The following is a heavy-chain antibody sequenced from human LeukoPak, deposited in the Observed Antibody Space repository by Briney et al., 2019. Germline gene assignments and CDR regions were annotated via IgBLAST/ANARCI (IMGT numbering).Heavy chain of an antibody. CDR1: GYTFTGYY. Sequence: ASVKVSCKASGYTFTGYYMHWVRQAPGQGLEWMGWINPNSGGTNYAQKFQGRVTMTRDTSISTAYMELSRLRSDDTAVYYCARTLPRITMVRGVIGGYYMDVWGKETTVTVSS. V-gene: IGHV1-2*02. CDR2: INPNSGGT. D-gene: IGHD3-10*01. J-gene: IGHJ6*03. CDR3: ARTLPRITMVRGVIGGYYMDV.